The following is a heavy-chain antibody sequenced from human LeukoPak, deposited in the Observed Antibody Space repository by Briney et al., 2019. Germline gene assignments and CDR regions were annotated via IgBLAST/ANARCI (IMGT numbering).Heavy chain of an antibody. J-gene: IGHJ6*04. CDR2: ISSSGSTI. CDR1: GFTFSSYE. CDR3: AELGITMFGGV. Sequence: GGSLRLSCAASGFTFSSYEMNWVRQAPGKVLEWVSSISSSGSTIYYADSVKGRFTISRDKPKSSLYLEMNSLRAEDTAVYYCAELGITMFGGVWGKGTTVTISS. V-gene: IGHV3-48*03. D-gene: IGHD3-10*02.